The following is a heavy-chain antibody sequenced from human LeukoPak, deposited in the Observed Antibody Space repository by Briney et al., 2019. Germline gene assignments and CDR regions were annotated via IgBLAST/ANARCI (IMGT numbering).Heavy chain of an antibody. D-gene: IGHD3-9*01. CDR1: GGSISNSNW. J-gene: IGHJ4*02. CDR3: ARGYYDILTGYYTPVGFDY. Sequence: PSETLSLTCAVSGGSISNSNWWSWVRQPPGKGLEWIGEIYHSGSTNYNPSLKSRVTISVDKSKNQFSLKLSSVTAADTAVYYCARGYYDILTGYYTPVGFDYWGQGTLVTVSS. V-gene: IGHV4-4*02. CDR2: IYHSGST.